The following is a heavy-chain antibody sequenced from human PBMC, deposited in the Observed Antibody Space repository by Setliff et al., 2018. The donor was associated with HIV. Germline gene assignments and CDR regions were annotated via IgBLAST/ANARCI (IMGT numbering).Heavy chain of an antibody. CDR1: GFTFSYYS. J-gene: IGHJ4*02. Sequence: GGSLRLSCAASGFTFSYYSMTWVRQAPGKGLEWVAVIWSDGSNKYYADSVKGRFTISRDNSKNTLYLQMNSLRAEDTAVYYCAKESPRAGYSVFDYWGQGTLVTVSS. D-gene: IGHD5-18*01. CDR2: IWSDGSNK. CDR3: AKESPRAGYSVFDY. V-gene: IGHV3-33*06.